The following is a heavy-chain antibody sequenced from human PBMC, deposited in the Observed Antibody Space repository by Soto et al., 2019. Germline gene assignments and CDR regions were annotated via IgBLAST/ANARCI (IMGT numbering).Heavy chain of an antibody. CDR2: IIPIFGTA. V-gene: IGHV1-69*13. Sequence: GASVKVSCKASGGTFSSYAISWVRQAPGQGLEWMGGIIPIFGTANYAQKFQGRVTITADESTSTAYMELSSLRSEDMAVYYCARRKGYDFWSAQNAFDIWGQGTMVTVSS. J-gene: IGHJ3*02. CDR1: GGTFSSYA. CDR3: ARRKGYDFWSAQNAFDI. D-gene: IGHD3-3*01.